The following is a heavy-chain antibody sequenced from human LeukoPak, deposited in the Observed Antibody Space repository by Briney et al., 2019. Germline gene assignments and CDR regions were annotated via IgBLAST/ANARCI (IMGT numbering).Heavy chain of an antibody. J-gene: IGHJ4*02. Sequence: PSETLSLTCTVSGXSISSYYWSWIRQPPGKGLEWIGNIYYSGSTNYNPSLKSRVTISIDTSENQFSLRLSSVTAADTAVYYCARGNGWFFYWGQGTLVTVSS. CDR2: IYYSGST. CDR1: GXSISSYY. V-gene: IGHV4-59*01. D-gene: IGHD6-19*01. CDR3: ARGNGWFFY.